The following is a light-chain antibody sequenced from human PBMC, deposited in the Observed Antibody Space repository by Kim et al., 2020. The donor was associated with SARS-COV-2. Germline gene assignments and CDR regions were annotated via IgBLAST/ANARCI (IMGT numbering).Light chain of an antibody. CDR2: DVN. CDR1: SSDVGAYDY. J-gene: IGLJ1*01. V-gene: IGLV2-14*03. CDR3: ASFTSKSTPS. Sequence: GQSITISCTGTSSDVGAYDYVSWYQQHLGKAPKLMIYDVNNRPSGVSNRFSGSKSDNTASLTISGLQPEDEADYYCASFTSKSTPSFGTGTKVTVL.